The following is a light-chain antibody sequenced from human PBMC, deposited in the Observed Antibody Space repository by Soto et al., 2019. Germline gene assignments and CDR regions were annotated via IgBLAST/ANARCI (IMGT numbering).Light chain of an antibody. Sequence: DVQMTQSPSSLSASVGDRVTITCRASQNISDYLNWYQQKPGKAPNLLIFAASTLQSGVPPRFSGSGSGTDFTLNISSLQPEDFATYYCQQSYTILWTFGQGTKVEIK. J-gene: IGKJ1*01. V-gene: IGKV1-39*01. CDR3: QQSYTILWT. CDR2: AAS. CDR1: QNISDY.